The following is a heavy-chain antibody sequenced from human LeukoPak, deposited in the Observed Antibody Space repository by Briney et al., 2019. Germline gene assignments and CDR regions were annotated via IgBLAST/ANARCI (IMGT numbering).Heavy chain of an antibody. Sequence: PSETLSLTCSVSGASIRSSSYYWGWSREPPGKGLECIGSSNHGGNTFYNPSLESRVTVSVATSKNQFSLKLNSVTAADTAVYYCARHYYGSGSYSTFDQWGQGTLVTVSS. CDR1: GASIRSSSYY. V-gene: IGHV4-39*01. CDR2: SNHGGNT. CDR3: ARHYYGSGSYSTFDQ. J-gene: IGHJ4*02. D-gene: IGHD3-10*01.